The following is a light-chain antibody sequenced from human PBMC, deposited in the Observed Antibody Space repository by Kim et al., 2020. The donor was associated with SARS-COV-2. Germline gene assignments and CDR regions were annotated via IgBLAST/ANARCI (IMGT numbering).Light chain of an antibody. Sequence: QSALTQPASVSGTPGQSITIYCTGTSSAVGGYNYVSWYQQHPGKAPKLMIYDVSKRPSGVSNRFSGSKSGNTASLTISGLQAEDEADYYCSSYTSSSTDVFGTGTKVTVL. CDR3: SSYTSSSTDV. J-gene: IGLJ1*01. CDR2: DVS. V-gene: IGLV2-14*01. CDR1: SSAVGGYNY.